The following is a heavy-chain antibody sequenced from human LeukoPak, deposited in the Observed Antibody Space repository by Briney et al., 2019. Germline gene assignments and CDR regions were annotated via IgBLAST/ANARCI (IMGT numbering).Heavy chain of an antibody. CDR3: AKRGVAIRVILVGFHKEAYYFDS. J-gene: IGHJ4*02. D-gene: IGHD3-22*01. CDR1: GITLSNYG. CDR2: ISGSGGGT. V-gene: IGHV3-23*01. Sequence: GGSLRLSCAVSGITLSNYGMSWVRQAPGKGLEWVAGISGSGGGTYYADSVKGRFTVSRDNAKNTLYLQLNNLRAEDTAVYFCAKRGVAIRVILVGFHKEAYYFDSWGQGALVTVSS.